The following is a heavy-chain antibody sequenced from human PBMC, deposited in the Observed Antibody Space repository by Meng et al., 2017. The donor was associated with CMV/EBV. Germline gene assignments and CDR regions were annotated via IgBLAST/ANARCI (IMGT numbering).Heavy chain of an antibody. CDR1: GDSIGRNLW. D-gene: IGHD2-8*02. V-gene: IGHV4-4*01. CDR3: ARSPGFWSLDY. CDR2: ISYSGAT. J-gene: IGHJ4*02. Sequence: TCAVSGDSIGRNLWWSWVRQPPGKGLEWIGEISYSGATKYNPSLQSRATISSDTTNNRFSLRLNSVTAADTGVYFCARSPGFWSLDYWGRGTLVTVSS.